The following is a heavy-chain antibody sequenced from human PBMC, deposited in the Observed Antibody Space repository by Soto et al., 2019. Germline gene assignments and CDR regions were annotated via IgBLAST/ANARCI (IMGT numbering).Heavy chain of an antibody. CDR2: ISSSSSYI. D-gene: IGHD3-9*01. CDR3: ARAVSSYDILTGYYPGGPALPDY. CDR1: GFTFSSYI. J-gene: IGHJ4*02. Sequence: GGSLRLSCAASGFTFSSYIMNWVRQAPGKGLEWVSSISSSSSYIYYADSVKGRFTTSRDNAKNSLYLQMNSLRAEDTAVYYCARAVSSYDILTGYYPGGPALPDYWGQGTLVTVSS. V-gene: IGHV3-21*01.